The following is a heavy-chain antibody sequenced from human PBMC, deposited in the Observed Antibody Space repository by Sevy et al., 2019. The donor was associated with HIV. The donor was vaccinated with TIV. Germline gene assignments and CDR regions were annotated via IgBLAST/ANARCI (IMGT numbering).Heavy chain of an antibody. CDR2: ISSSSSNI. J-gene: IGHJ4*02. CDR3: AATPVLRFLDYFDY. Sequence: GGSLRLSCAASGFTFSSYSMNWVRQAPGKGLEWVSYISSSSSNIYYADSVKGRFTISRDNAKNSLYLQMNSLRAEDTAVYYCAATPVLRFLDYFDYWGQGTLVTVSS. D-gene: IGHD3-3*01. CDR1: GFTFSSYS. V-gene: IGHV3-48*01.